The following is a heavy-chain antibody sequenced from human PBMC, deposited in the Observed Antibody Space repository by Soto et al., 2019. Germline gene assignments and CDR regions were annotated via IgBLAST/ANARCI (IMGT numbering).Heavy chain of an antibody. CDR3: ARVGDSSGYYYYYYGMDV. CDR1: GGTFSSYA. V-gene: IGHV1-69*13. Sequence: SVKVSCKASGGTFSSYAISWVRQAPGQGLEWMGGIIPIFGTANYAQKFQGRVTITADESTSTAYMELRSLRSEDTAVYYCARVGDSSGYYYYYYGMDVWGQGTTVTVSS. J-gene: IGHJ6*02. D-gene: IGHD3-22*01. CDR2: IIPIFGTA.